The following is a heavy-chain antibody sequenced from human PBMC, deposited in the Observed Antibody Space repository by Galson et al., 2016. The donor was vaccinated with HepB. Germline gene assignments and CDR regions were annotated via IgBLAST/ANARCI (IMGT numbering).Heavy chain of an antibody. Sequence: VKVSCKASGGTFSTYTFNWVRQAPGQGLEWMGEIIPMFGSTKNVQKFHGRVTITADESTSTAYMELSSLRSEDTAVYYCARGSNIVTVPAALRARILVRWGQGTLVTVSS. CDR3: ARGSNIVTVPAALRARILVR. J-gene: IGHJ4*02. D-gene: IGHD2-2*01. CDR1: GGTFSTYT. CDR2: IIPMFGST. V-gene: IGHV1-69*13.